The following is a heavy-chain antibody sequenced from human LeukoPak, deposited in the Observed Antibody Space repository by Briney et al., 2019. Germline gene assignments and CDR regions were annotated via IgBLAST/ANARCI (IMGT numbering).Heavy chain of an antibody. V-gene: IGHV3-74*01. CDR2: INSDGSST. D-gene: IGHD6-13*01. Sequence: PGGSLRLSCAASGFTFSSYWMHWVRQAPGKGLVWVSRINSDGSSTSYADSVKGRFTISGDNAKNTLYLQMNSLRAEDTAVYYCAKDHAQLVIAAEYFQHWGQGTLVTVSS. CDR3: AKDHAQLVIAAEYFQH. CDR1: GFTFSSYW. J-gene: IGHJ1*01.